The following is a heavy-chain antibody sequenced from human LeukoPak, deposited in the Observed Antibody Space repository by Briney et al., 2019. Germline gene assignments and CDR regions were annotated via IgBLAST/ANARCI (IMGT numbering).Heavy chain of an antibody. D-gene: IGHD6-19*01. V-gene: IGHV4-30-4*01. Sequence: SQTLSLTCTVSGGSISSGDYCWSWIRQPPGKGREGVGYIYYSGSTYYNPSLKSRVTISVDTSKTQFSLTLSSVTAADTAVSYCARGPRYSSGWYGYWGQGTLVTVSS. CDR3: ARGPRYSSGWYGY. CDR2: IYYSGST. J-gene: IGHJ4*02. CDR1: GGSISSGDYC.